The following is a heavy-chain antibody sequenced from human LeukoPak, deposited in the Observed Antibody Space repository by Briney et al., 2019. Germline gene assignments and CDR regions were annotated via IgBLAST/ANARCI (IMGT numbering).Heavy chain of an antibody. D-gene: IGHD3-16*01. J-gene: IGHJ6*03. V-gene: IGHV3-48*01. CDR2: ISSSSSTI. CDR3: ARAASIVTFGYYYYYMDV. CDR1: GFTFSSYS. Sequence: GGSLRLSCAASGFTFSSYSMNWVRQAPGKGLEWVSYISSSSSTIYYADSVKGRFTISRDNAKNSLYLQMNSLRAEDTAVYYCARAASIVTFGYYYYYMDVWGKGTTVTVSS.